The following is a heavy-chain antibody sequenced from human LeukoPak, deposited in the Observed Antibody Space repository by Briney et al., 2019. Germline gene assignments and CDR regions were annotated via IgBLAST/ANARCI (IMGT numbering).Heavy chain of an antibody. D-gene: IGHD2-15*01. J-gene: IGHJ3*02. CDR2: IIPIFGTA. CDR3: ARGYSPDAFDI. CDR1: GGTFSSYA. Sequence: SVKVSCKASGGTFSSYAISWVRQAPGQGLEWMGGIIPIFGTANYAQKFQGRVTITADTSASTAYMELSSLRSEDMAVYYCARGYSPDAFDIWGQGTMVTVSS. V-gene: IGHV1-69*06.